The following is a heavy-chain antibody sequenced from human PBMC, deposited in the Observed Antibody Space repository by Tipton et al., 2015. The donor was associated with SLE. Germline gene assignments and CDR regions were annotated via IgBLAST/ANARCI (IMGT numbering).Heavy chain of an antibody. V-gene: IGHV5-51*03. CDR2: IYLGDSDT. CDR1: GYSFTSYW. J-gene: IGHJ4*02. Sequence: VQLVQSGAEVKKPEESLKISCLISGYSFTSYWIAWVRQTPGKGLEWVGTIYLGDSDTRYSPSFQGQVTISADKSINTAYLQWSSLKASDTAMYYCARLERGDPIYYFDSWGQGTLVTVSS. D-gene: IGHD2-21*02. CDR3: ARLERGDPIYYFDS.